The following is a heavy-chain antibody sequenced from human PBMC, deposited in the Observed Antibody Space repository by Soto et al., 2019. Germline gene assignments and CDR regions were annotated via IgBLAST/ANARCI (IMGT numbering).Heavy chain of an antibody. V-gene: IGHV3-74*01. J-gene: IGHJ6*02. Sequence: EVQLVESGGGLVQPGGSLRLSCAASGFSFSSYWMHWVRKVPGKGLEWVARITSGGKTTGYADSVKGRFTISRDNAKNTLYLQKYSLRVADTPIYFCAGQWLDSEKVGGGMAVWGQGATVTAS. CDR2: ITSGGKTT. D-gene: IGHD6-19*01. CDR1: GFSFSSYW. CDR3: AGQWLDSEKVGGGMAV.